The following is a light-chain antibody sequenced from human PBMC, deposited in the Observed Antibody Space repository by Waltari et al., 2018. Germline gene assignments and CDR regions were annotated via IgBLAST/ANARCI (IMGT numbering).Light chain of an antibody. CDR3: AAWDDSLTALM. CDR2: RSL. CDR1: SSNPGNNE. J-gene: IGLJ3*02. Sequence: QSVLTQPPSASGTPGQRVTFSCSGSSSNPGNNELHWYQQLPGPAPKLLIYRSLQRPSGVPGRFSGSKSGTSASLAISGLRSEDEADYYCAAWDDSLTALMFGGGTKVTVL. V-gene: IGLV1-47*01.